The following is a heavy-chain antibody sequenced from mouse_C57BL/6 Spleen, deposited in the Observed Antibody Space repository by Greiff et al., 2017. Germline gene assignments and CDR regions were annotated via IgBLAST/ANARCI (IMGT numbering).Heavy chain of an antibody. V-gene: IGHV5-17*01. CDR3: ARPVYDGYFGDY. CDR1: GFTFSDYG. D-gene: IGHD2-3*01. CDR2: ISSGSSTI. Sequence: EVMLVESGGGLVKPGGSLKLSCAASGFTFSDYGMHWVRQAPEKGLEWVAYISSGSSTIYYADTVKGRFTISRDNAKNTLFLQMTSRRSEDTAMYYCARPVYDGYFGDYWGQGTTLTVSS. J-gene: IGHJ2*01.